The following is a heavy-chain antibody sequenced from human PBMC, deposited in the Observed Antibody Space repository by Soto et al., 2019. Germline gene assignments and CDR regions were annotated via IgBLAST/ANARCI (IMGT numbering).Heavy chain of an antibody. CDR1: GYSFRKYG. CDR2: ISPYSGYT. D-gene: IGHD2-2*01. Sequence: ASVKVSGKGFGYSFRKYGINWVRQAPGQGLEWVGCISPYSGYTHSAQKFHGRLTLTTDKAASTAYMELRILRSADTALYYCAREPSVLIPAAQPSRFDSWGQGTLVTVSS. J-gene: IGHJ4*02. V-gene: IGHV1-18*01. CDR3: AREPSVLIPAAQPSRFDS.